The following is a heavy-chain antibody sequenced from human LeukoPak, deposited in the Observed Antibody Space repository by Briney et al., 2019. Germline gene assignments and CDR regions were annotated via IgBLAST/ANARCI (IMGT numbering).Heavy chain of an antibody. J-gene: IGHJ4*02. V-gene: IGHV4-61*08. CDR2: IYYSGST. CDR1: GGSISSGGYY. CDR3: ARGNDYFDY. Sequence: PSETLSLTCTVSGGSISSGGYYWSWIRRHPGRGLEWIGYIYYSGSTNYNPSLKSRVTISVDTSKNQFSLKLSSVTAADTAVYYCARGNDYFDYWGQGTLVTVSS. D-gene: IGHD4-11*01.